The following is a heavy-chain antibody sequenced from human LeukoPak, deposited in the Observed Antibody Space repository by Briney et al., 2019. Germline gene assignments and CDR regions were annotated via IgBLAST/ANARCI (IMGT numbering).Heavy chain of an antibody. D-gene: IGHD5-24*01. J-gene: IGHJ4*02. CDR2: INPNSGGT. CDR1: GYTFTDYY. V-gene: IGHV1-2*02. Sequence: GASVKVSCKASGYTFTDYYMHWVRQAPGQGLEWRGWINPNSGGTNYAQKFQGRVTMTRDTSISTAYMELSRLRSDDTAMYYCAPEAGYNYDYWGQGTLVTVSS. CDR3: APEAGYNYDY.